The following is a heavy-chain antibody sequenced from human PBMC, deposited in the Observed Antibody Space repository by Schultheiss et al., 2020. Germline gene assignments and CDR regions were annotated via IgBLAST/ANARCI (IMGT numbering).Heavy chain of an antibody. Sequence: GESLKISCAASGFTFSTYAMSWVRQAPGKGLGWVSFISASGGSTNYADSVKGRFTISRDNSKNTLSLQMNSLRAEDTAVYYCARLKLLWRNWFDPLGQGTLVTVSS. D-gene: IGHD2-2*01. CDR1: GFTFSTYA. V-gene: IGHV3-23*01. CDR2: ISASGGST. J-gene: IGHJ5*02. CDR3: ARLKLLWRNWFDP.